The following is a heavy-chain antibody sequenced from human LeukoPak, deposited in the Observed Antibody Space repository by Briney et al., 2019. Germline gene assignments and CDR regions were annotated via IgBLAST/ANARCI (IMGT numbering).Heavy chain of an antibody. CDR3: AKRRGSSTRDDYYFDY. D-gene: IGHD1-26*01. CDR1: EFTFSSYL. Sequence: GGSLRLSCAASEFTFSSYLMDWVRQAPGKGLKWVSAISGSGLSTYYADSVRGRFTISRDNSKNTMYLLMNSLRAEDTAVYYCAKRRGSSTRDDYYFDYWGQGTLVTVSS. CDR2: ISGSGLST. J-gene: IGHJ4*02. V-gene: IGHV3-23*01.